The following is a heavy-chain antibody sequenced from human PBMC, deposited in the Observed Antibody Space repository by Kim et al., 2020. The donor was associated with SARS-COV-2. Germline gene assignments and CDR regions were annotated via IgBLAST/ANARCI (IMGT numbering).Heavy chain of an antibody. J-gene: IGHJ6*02. D-gene: IGHD3-10*01. CDR1: GFTFSSYS. V-gene: IGHV3-21*01. CDR2: ISSSSSYI. CDR3: ARDNDGSGSYFGLYYYGMDV. Sequence: GGSLRLSCAASGFTFSSYSMNWVRQAPGKGLEWVSSISSSSSYIYYADSVKGRFTISRDNAKNSLYLQMNSLRAEDTAVYYCARDNDGSGSYFGLYYYGMDVWGQGTTVTVSS.